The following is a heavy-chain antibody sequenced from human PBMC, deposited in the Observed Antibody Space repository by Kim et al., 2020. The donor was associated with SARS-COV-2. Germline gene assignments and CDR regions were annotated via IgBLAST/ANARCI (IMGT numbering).Heavy chain of an antibody. CDR2: ISSSGSTI. V-gene: IGHV3-11*01. Sequence: GGSLRLSCAASGFTFSDYYMSWIRQAPGKGLEWVSYISSSGSTIYYADSVKGRFTISRDNAKNSLYLQMNSLRAEDTAVYYCARDRMYYYESSGSSAAFDIWGQGTMVTVSS. D-gene: IGHD3-22*01. CDR1: GFTFSDYY. J-gene: IGHJ3*02. CDR3: ARDRMYYYESSGSSAAFDI.